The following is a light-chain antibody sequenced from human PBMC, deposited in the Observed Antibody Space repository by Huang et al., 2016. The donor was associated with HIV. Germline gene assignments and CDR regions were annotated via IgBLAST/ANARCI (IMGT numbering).Light chain of an antibody. CDR2: DAS. CDR3: QQRKYWPPIT. Sequence: TLFTRSPATLSLSPGERATRSCRASQSVNSYLAWYQQKPGQTPRLLIYDASNRATGSPARRSGSGSGTDFTLTISGIEPEDVAVYYCQQRKYWPPITFGQGTRLEIK. V-gene: IGKV3-11*01. J-gene: IGKJ5*01. CDR1: QSVNSY.